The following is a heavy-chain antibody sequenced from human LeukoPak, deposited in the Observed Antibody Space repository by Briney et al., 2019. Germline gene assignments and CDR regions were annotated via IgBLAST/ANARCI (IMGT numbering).Heavy chain of an antibody. CDR3: ARVYYSSSYDYWYFDL. CDR2: KDYSGST. D-gene: IGHD6-13*01. J-gene: IGHJ2*01. Sequence: SETLSLTCTVSGGSISRYYWSWIRQPPGKGLEWIGYKDYSGSTNYNRSLKSRVTISVDTSKNQFSLKLSSVTVADTAVYYCARVYYSSSYDYWYFDLWGRGTLVTVSS. CDR1: GGSISRYY. V-gene: IGHV4-59*01.